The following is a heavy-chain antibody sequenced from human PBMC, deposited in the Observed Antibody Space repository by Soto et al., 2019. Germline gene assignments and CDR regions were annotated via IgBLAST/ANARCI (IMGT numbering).Heavy chain of an antibody. CDR2: ISYDGSNK. CDR3: ARVRRVGYYPFSGMDV. Sequence: GGSLRLSCAASGFTFGSYAMHWVRQAPGKGLEWVAVISYDGSNKYYADSVKGRFTISRDNSKNTLYLQMNSLRAEDTAVYYCARVRRVGYYPFSGMDVWGQGTTVTASS. J-gene: IGHJ6*02. V-gene: IGHV3-30-3*01. D-gene: IGHD3-22*01. CDR1: GFTFGSYA.